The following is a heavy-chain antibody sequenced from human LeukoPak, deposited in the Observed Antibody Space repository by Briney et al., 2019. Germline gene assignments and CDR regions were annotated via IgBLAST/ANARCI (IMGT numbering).Heavy chain of an antibody. V-gene: IGHV1-46*01. Sequence: ASVKVSCKASGYTFTSYDINWVRQATGQGLEWMGVINPSGTWTSYAQKFRGRITMTRDMSTSTDYMELRSLGFEDTAVYYCAKDNSVGDIAWWFDPWGQGTLVTVSS. CDR3: AKDNSVGDIAWWFDP. CDR2: INPSGTWT. J-gene: IGHJ5*02. D-gene: IGHD1-26*01. CDR1: GYTFTSYD.